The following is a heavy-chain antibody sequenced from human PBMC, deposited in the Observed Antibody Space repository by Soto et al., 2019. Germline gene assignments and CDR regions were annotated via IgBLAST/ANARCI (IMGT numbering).Heavy chain of an antibody. CDR3: AREAPTYYDILTGYYIGAFDI. CDR2: IYYSGST. Sequence: SETLCLTCTVSGGSMSRYYWSWIRQSPGKGLEWIGYIYYSGSTNYNPSLKSRVTISVDTSKNQFSLKLSSVTAADTAVYYCAREAPTYYDILTGYYIGAFDIWGQGTMVTVSS. D-gene: IGHD3-9*01. V-gene: IGHV4-59*01. CDR1: GGSMSRYY. J-gene: IGHJ3*02.